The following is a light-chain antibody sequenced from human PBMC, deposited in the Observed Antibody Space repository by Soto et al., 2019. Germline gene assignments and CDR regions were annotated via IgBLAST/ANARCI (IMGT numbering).Light chain of an antibody. CDR1: QSVESSY. CDR3: QQYGGSLGT. J-gene: IGKJ1*01. Sequence: EIVLTHSPGTLSLSPGERATLSCRASQSVESSYSAWYQQKLGQAPRLLIYAASIRATDVPDRFSGSGSGTAFTLTISKLEPEDFAVYSCQQYGGSLGTFGQGTKVDIK. CDR2: AAS. V-gene: IGKV3-20*01.